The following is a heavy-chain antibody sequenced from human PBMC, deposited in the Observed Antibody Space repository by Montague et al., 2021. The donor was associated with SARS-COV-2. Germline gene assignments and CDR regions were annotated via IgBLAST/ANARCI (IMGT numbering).Heavy chain of an antibody. CDR2: IYYSGST. V-gene: IGHV4-39*07. CDR1: GGSISSSSYY. Sequence: SETLSLTCTVSGGSISSSSYYWGWIRQPPGKELEWIGSIYYSGSTYYNPSLKSRVTISVDTSKNQFSLKLSSVTAADTAVYYCARGSGCSGGSCYSEWDPYYYYGMDVWGQGTTVTVSS. J-gene: IGHJ6*02. CDR3: ARGSGCSGGSCYSEWDPYYYYGMDV. D-gene: IGHD2-15*01.